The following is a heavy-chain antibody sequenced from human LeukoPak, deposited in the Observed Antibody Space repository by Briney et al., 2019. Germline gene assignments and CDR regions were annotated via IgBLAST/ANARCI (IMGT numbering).Heavy chain of an antibody. D-gene: IGHD3-16*01. CDR3: ARTSMLGGISY. V-gene: IGHV3-66*01. J-gene: IGHJ4*02. CDR2: LYTGGST. CDR1: GLTVSSNY. Sequence: GGSLRLSCAASGLTVSSNYMTWVRQAPGKGLEWLSILYTGGSTEYADSVKGRFTISRDNSKNTVHLQMNSLRVEDTAVHYCARTSMLGGISYWGQGILVTVSS.